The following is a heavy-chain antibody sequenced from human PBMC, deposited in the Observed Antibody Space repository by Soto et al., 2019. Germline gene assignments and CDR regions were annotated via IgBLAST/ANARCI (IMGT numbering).Heavy chain of an antibody. Sequence: ASVKVSCEASGYDFTAYDIDWVRQASGQGLEWMGWMNPINGAAGSARRFQGRISMTRNTATGTAYLELTSLRSDDSAVYYCGSGRSLRAPAGRIPYYFAMDVRGQRTTVTVP. CDR3: GSGRSLRAPAGRIPYYFAMDV. CDR2: MNPINGAA. J-gene: IGHJ6*02. D-gene: IGHD6-6*01. V-gene: IGHV1-8*02. CDR1: GYDFTAYD.